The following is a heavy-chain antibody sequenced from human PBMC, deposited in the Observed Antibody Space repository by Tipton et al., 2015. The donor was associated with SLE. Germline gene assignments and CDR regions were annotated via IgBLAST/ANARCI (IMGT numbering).Heavy chain of an antibody. V-gene: IGHV3-21*04. D-gene: IGHD5-18*01. Sequence: SLRLSCAASGFTFSSYSMNWVRQAPGKGLEWVSSISSSSSYIYYADSVKGRFTISRDNAENSLYLQMNSLRAEDTAVYYCARVYSYGYYFDYWGQGTLVTVSS. CDR3: ARVYSYGYYFDY. CDR2: ISSSSSYI. CDR1: GFTFSSYS. J-gene: IGHJ4*02.